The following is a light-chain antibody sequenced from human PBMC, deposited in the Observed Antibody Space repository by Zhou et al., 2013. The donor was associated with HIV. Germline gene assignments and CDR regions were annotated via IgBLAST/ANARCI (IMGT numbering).Light chain of an antibody. J-gene: IGKJ1*01. CDR2: AAF. CDR1: QSINNY. V-gene: IGKV1-39*01. Sequence: DIQLTQSPSSLSASVGDRVTITCRASQSINNYLNWYQQKPGKAPKLLISAAFTLLSGVPLRFTGSQSGTDFTLTISSLQSEDFATYYCQQSYFTPWTFGQGTKVEIK. CDR3: QQSYFTPWT.